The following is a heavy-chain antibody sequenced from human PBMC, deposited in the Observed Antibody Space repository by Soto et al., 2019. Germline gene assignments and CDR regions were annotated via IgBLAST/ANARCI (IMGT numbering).Heavy chain of an antibody. CDR3: ARLPHHYFDY. V-gene: IGHV5-51*01. CDR2: IYPGDSDT. CDR1: GCRFTIYL. J-gene: IGHJ4*02. Sequence: GESLKIFCTGSGCRFTIYLIGCVRQMPGKGLEWMGIIYPGDSDTRYSPSFQGQVTISADKSISTAYLQWSSLKASDTAMYYCARLPHHYFDYWGQGALVTVS.